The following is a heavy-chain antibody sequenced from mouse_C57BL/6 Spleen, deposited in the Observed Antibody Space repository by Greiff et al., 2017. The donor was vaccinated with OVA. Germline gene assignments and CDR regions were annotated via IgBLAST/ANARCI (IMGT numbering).Heavy chain of an antibody. CDR3: VRERGYYEDAMDY. CDR2: IRSKSSNYAT. D-gene: IGHD2-3*01. Sequence: EVNVVESGGGLVQPKGSLKLSCAASGFTFNTYAMHWVRQAPGKGLEWVAHIRSKSSNYATYYADSVKDRFTISRDDSQSMLYLQMNNLKTEDTAMYYCVRERGYYEDAMDYWGQGTSVTVSS. J-gene: IGHJ4*01. CDR1: GFTFNTYA. V-gene: IGHV10-3*01.